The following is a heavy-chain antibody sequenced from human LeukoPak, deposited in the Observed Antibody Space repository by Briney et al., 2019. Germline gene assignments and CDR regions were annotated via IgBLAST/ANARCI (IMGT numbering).Heavy chain of an antibody. CDR2: IWYDGSNK. J-gene: IGHJ4*02. CDR1: GFTFSNYG. Sequence: PGGSLRLSCAASGFTFSNYGMHWVRQAPGKGLEWAAVIWYDGSNKYYADSVKGRFTISRDNSKNTLYLQMNNLRAEDTAVYYCARDPLNYDSSGYIRYYFDYWGQGTLVTVSS. CDR3: ARDPLNYDSSGYIRYYFDY. V-gene: IGHV3-33*01. D-gene: IGHD3-22*01.